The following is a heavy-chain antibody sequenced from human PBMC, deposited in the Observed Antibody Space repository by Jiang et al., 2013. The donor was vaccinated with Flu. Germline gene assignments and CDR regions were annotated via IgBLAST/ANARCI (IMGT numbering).Heavy chain of an antibody. Sequence: QTLSLTCAISGDSASSSSAGWNWIRQSPSRGLEWLGRTYYRSKWYNDYAVSVKSRITINPDTSKNQFSLQLNSVTPEDTAMYYCARDLCCAAAGKTSWFAPWGQGTLVTVSS. CDR3: ARDLCCAAAGKTSWFAP. CDR2: TYYRSKWYN. CDR1: GDSASSSSAG. D-gene: IGHD6-13*01. J-gene: IGHJ5*02. V-gene: IGHV6-1*01.